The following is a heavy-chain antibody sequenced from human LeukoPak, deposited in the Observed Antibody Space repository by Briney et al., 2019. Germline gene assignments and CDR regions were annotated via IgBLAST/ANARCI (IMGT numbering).Heavy chain of an antibody. CDR2: INRYGSII. Sequence: GGSLRLSCAASGFTFSSYEMSWVRQAPGEGLEWVSYINRYGSIIYYADSVRGRFTISRDNAKNSLYLQMNSLRAEDTALYYCARDKGGRDGYREDAFAIWGQGTMVTVSS. J-gene: IGHJ3*02. CDR1: GFTFSSYE. CDR3: ARDKGGRDGYREDAFAI. V-gene: IGHV3-48*03. D-gene: IGHD5-24*01.